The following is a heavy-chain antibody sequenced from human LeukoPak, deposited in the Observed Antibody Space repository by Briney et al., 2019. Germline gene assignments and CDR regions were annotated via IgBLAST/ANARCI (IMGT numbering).Heavy chain of an antibody. CDR1: GFTFSNYW. V-gene: IGHV3-74*01. D-gene: IGHD4/OR15-4a*01. J-gene: IGHJ5*02. CDR2: IRPDGSAT. Sequence: GGSLRLSCAASGFTFSNYWMHWVRQAPGKGLVWVSRIRPDGSATSYAESVKGRFTISRDNAKNSLYLQMNSLRAEDTAVYYCARGGVLGGNWFDPWGQGTLVTVSS. CDR3: ARGGVLGGNWFDP.